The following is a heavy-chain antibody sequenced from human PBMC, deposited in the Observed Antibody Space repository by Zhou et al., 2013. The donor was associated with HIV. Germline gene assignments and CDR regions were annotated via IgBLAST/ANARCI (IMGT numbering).Heavy chain of an antibody. V-gene: IGHV1-18*01. CDR2: ISTYSGST. CDR1: GYTFTSFP. CDR3: ARYKGVAANYFDY. J-gene: IGHJ4*02. Sequence: QVQLVQSGAEVKKPGASVKVSCKNYGYTFTSFPITWVRQAPGQGLEWMGRISTYSGSTNYAQNFQGRLTLTADTSTSTAYMELRSLRSDDTAIYYCARYKGVAANYFDYWGQGTLVTVSS. D-gene: IGHD2-15*01.